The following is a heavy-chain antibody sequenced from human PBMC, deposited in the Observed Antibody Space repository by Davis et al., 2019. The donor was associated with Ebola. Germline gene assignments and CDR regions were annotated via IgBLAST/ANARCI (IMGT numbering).Heavy chain of an antibody. J-gene: IGHJ4*02. V-gene: IGHV3-43D*03. Sequence: GESLKISCAASGFAFGDYAMHWVRQAPGKGLEWVSLISWDGRSTAYGDSVRDRFTISRDNSRNFLYLQMNGLTAEDTALYYCTAYDSTFRNYWGQGTLVTVSS. CDR1: GFAFGDYA. CDR3: TAYDSTFRNY. CDR2: ISWDGRST. D-gene: IGHD3-22*01.